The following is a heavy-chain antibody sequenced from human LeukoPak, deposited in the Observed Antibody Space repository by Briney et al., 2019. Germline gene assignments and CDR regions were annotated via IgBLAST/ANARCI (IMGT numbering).Heavy chain of an antibody. V-gene: IGHV4-39*07. D-gene: IGHD5-12*01. CDR1: GGAISSNNYY. Sequence: PSETLSLTCTVSGGAISSNNYYWGWIRQPPGKGLEWIGSIYYSGSTYYNPSLKSRVTISVDASKNQFSLKLRSVTAADTAVYYCAPGGYSGYGHAFDIWGQGTMVTVSS. J-gene: IGHJ3*02. CDR2: IYYSGST. CDR3: APGGYSGYGHAFDI.